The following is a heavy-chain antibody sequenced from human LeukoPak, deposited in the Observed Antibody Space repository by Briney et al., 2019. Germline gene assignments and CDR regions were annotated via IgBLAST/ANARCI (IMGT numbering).Heavy chain of an antibody. V-gene: IGHV3-53*01. CDR3: ILTTVTTSIEY. CDR2: IYNGGST. J-gene: IGHJ4*02. Sequence: GGSLRLSCAASGFTVSSNYMNWVRQAPGKGLEWVSVIYNGGSTHYADSVKGRFTISSDNSKNTVYLQMNSLRAEDTAVYYCILTTVTTSIEYWGQGTLVTVSS. D-gene: IGHD4-17*01. CDR1: GFTVSSNY.